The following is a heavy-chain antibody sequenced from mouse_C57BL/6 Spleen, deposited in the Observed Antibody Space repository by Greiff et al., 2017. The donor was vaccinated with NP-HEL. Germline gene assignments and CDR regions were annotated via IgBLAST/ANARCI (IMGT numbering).Heavy chain of an antibody. CDR1: GFTFSSYA. J-gene: IGHJ2*01. CDR2: ISDGGSYT. Sequence: EVQVVESGGGLVKPGGSLKLSCAASGFTFSSYAMSWVRQTPEKRLEWVATISDGGSYTYYPDNVKGRFTISRDNAKNNLYLQMSHLKSEDTAMYYCARLTGMLDYFDYWGQGTTLTVSS. D-gene: IGHD4-1*01. CDR3: ARLTGMLDYFDY. V-gene: IGHV5-4*01.